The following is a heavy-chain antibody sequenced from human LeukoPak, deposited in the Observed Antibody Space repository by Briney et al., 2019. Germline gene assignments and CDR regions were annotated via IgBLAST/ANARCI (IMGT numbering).Heavy chain of an antibody. D-gene: IGHD6-13*01. J-gene: IGHJ5*02. CDR1: GGSISSSSYY. V-gene: IGHV4-39*07. Sequence: SETLSLTCTVSGGSISSSSYYWGWIRQPPGKGLEWIGSIYYSGSTSYNPSLKSRVTISVDTSKNQFSLKLSSVTAADTAVYYCARVIAAAGPEGFWFDPWGQGTLVTVSS. CDR3: ARVIAAAGPEGFWFDP. CDR2: IYYSGST.